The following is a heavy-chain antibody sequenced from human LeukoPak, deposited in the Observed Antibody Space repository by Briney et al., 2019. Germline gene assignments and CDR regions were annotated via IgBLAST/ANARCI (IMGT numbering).Heavy chain of an antibody. Sequence: GGSLRLSCAASGFTFSSYLMHWVRQAPGKGLVWVSRINSDGSSTTYADSVKGRFTISRDNAKNTLYLQMDSLRPEDTAVYYCARDVDYHATSECFDYWGQGTLVTVSS. CDR3: ARDVDYHATSECFDY. J-gene: IGHJ4*02. CDR1: GFTFSSYL. D-gene: IGHD1-26*01. V-gene: IGHV3-74*03. CDR2: INSDGSST.